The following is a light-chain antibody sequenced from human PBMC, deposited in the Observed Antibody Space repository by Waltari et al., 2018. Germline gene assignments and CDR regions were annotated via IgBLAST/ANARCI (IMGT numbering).Light chain of an antibody. V-gene: IGLV2-8*01. Sequence: QSALTQPPSASGSPGQSVTISCTGTNRDIGRYNFVSWYQQHPGKAPKLMIYEVYKRPSGVPDRFSGSKSGNTASLTVSGLQTEDEADYYCSSYAGNKNLIFGAGTKLTVL. CDR1: NRDIGRYNF. J-gene: IGLJ2*01. CDR3: SSYAGNKNLI. CDR2: EVY.